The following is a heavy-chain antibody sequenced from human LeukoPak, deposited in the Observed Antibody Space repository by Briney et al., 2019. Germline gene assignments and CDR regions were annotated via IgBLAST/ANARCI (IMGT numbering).Heavy chain of an antibody. V-gene: IGHV3-23*01. CDR3: AREYSSSWIDAFDI. CDR2: ISFSGDNS. J-gene: IGHJ3*02. CDR1: GFNFRDAA. Sequence: GGSLRLSCAASGFNFRDAAMTWVRQAPGKGLEWVSLISFSGDNSYYADSVKGRFTISRDNSKNTLYLQMNSLRAEDTAVYYCAREYSSSWIDAFDIWGQGTMVTVSS. D-gene: IGHD6-13*01.